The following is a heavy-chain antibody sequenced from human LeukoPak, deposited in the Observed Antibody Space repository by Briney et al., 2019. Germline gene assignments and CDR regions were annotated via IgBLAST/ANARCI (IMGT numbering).Heavy chain of an antibody. V-gene: IGHV3-53*01. D-gene: IGHD2-15*01. CDR3: ARDRDGSFDY. Sequence: GGSLRLSCAASGFTVSSNYMSWVRQVPGKGLEWVSIIYSGGNTNYADSVNGRFTISRDNSKNTLYLQMNSLRAEDTAVYYCARDRDGSFDYWGQGTLVTVSS. CDR2: IYSGGNT. J-gene: IGHJ4*02. CDR1: GFTVSSNY.